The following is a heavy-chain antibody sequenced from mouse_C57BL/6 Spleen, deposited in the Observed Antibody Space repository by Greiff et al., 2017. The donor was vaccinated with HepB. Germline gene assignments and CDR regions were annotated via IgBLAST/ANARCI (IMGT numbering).Heavy chain of an antibody. CDR2: IYPGDGDT. CDR3: ARRGYSNYRAMDY. CDR1: GYAFSSSW. D-gene: IGHD2-5*01. V-gene: IGHV1-82*01. J-gene: IGHJ4*01. Sequence: QVQLKQSGPELVKPGASVKISCKASGYAFSSSWMNWVKQRPGKGLEWIGRIYPGDGDTNYNGKFKGKATLTADKSSSTAYMQLSSLTSEDSAVYFCARRGYSNYRAMDYWGQGTSVTVSS.